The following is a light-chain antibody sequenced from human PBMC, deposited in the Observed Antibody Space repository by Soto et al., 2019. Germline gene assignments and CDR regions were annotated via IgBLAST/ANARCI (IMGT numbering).Light chain of an antibody. CDR2: AAS. V-gene: IGKV1-8*01. Sequence: AIRMTQSPSSLSASTGDRVTITCRASQGISSYLAWYQQKPGKAPKLLIYAASTLQSGVPSRFSGSGSGTDFTLTISCPQSEDLATSYCQQYYSYPLTFGGGTKVEIK. J-gene: IGKJ4*01. CDR1: QGISSY. CDR3: QQYYSYPLT.